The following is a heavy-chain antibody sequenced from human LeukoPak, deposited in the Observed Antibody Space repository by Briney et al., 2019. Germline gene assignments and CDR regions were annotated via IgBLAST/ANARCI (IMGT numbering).Heavy chain of an antibody. Sequence: ASVKVSCKASGYTFTGYYMHWVRQVPGQGLEWMGWINPNSGGTNYAQKFQGRVTMTRDTSISTAYMELSRLRSDDTAVYYCARGPDINYYYYYMDVWGKGTTVTVSS. CDR1: GYTFTGYY. CDR3: ARGPDINYYYYYMDV. J-gene: IGHJ6*03. V-gene: IGHV1-2*02. CDR2: INPNSGGT. D-gene: IGHD2-15*01.